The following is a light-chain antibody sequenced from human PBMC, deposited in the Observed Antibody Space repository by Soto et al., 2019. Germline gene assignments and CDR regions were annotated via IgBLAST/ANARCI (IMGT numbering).Light chain of an antibody. CDR1: QSVSNNY. CDR3: QQYGSSPT. V-gene: IGKV3-20*01. CDR2: GAS. J-gene: IGKJ5*01. Sequence: EIVLTQSPRTPSLSPGERATLSCRASQSVSNNYLAWYQQKPGQAPGSLIYGASSRATGIPDRCSGSGSGTDFTLTISRLEPEDVAAYYCQQYGSSPTLGEGTRLEIK.